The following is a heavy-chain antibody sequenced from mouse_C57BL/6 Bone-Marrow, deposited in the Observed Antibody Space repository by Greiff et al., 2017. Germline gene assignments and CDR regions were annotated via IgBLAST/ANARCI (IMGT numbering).Heavy chain of an antibody. CDR2: IDPSDSYT. CDR1: GYTFTSYW. V-gene: IGHV1-69*01. CDR3: ERRVVVAPHAMDV. Sequence: QVQLQQPGAELVMPGASVKLSCKASGYTFTSYWMHWVKQRPGQGLEWIGEIDPSDSYTNYNQKFKGKSTLTVDKSSSTAYMQLSSLTSEDSAVYYCERRVVVAPHAMDVWGKGTSVTVSS. J-gene: IGHJ4*01. D-gene: IGHD1-1*01.